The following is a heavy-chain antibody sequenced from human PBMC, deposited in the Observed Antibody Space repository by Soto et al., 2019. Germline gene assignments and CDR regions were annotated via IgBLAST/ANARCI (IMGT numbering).Heavy chain of an antibody. Sequence: QVQLVQSGAEVKKPGSSVKVSCKASGGTLSSYDSSWVRQAPGQGLEWMGGIIPIFDTADYAQKFQGRVTITADESTSTAYMELSSLRSEDTAVYYCASHGITGTWVYYYGMDVWGQGTTVTVSS. CDR2: IIPIFDTA. J-gene: IGHJ6*02. D-gene: IGHD1-7*01. V-gene: IGHV1-69*12. CDR1: GGTLSSYD. CDR3: ASHGITGTWVYYYGMDV.